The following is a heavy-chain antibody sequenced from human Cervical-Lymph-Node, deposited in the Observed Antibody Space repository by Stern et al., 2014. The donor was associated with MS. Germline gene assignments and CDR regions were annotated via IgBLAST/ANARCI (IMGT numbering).Heavy chain of an antibody. V-gene: IGHV3-30*03. CDR2: ISNDGINK. D-gene: IGHD6-19*01. CDR3: ARLRRPPSAARSGWTRSPSYFDY. Sequence: QVQLVQSGGGVVQPGKSLRLSCAASGFTFSDYGMHWVRQAPGKGLEWVTVISNDGINKDYADSVKGRFTISRDNSKSTLYVQMSRLRPEDTAVYYCARLRRPPSAARSGWTRSPSYFDYCGQGTLVTVSS. CDR1: GFTFSDYG. J-gene: IGHJ4*02.